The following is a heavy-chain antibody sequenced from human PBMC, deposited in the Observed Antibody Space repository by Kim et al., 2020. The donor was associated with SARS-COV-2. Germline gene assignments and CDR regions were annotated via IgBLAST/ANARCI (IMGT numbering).Heavy chain of an antibody. D-gene: IGHD3-10*01. CDR1: GFTVSTNY. CDR3: ARQCYWSGLDY. Sequence: GGSLRLSCAASGFTVSTNYLTWVRQAPGRGLEWVSSIYKNGTTYNSDSVKGRFSISRDNSKNTVFLQMNSLRADDTAVYYCARQCYWSGLDYWGQGALVTVSS. V-gene: IGHV3-53*01. J-gene: IGHJ4*02. CDR2: IYKNGTT.